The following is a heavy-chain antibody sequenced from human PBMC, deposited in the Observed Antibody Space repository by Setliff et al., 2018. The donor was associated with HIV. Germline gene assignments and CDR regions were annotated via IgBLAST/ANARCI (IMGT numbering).Heavy chain of an antibody. J-gene: IGHJ1*01. CDR1: GGSISSSTYY. D-gene: IGHD1-1*01. CDR3: ARRPTSALN. CDR2: IYYSGGT. V-gene: IGHV4-39*01. Sequence: SETLSLTCTVSGGSISSSTYYWGWIRQPPGKGLEWIGSIYYSGGTYYNPSLKSRVTMSVDTSKNQFSLKLTSVTAADTAVYYCARRPTSALNWGQGTLVTVSS.